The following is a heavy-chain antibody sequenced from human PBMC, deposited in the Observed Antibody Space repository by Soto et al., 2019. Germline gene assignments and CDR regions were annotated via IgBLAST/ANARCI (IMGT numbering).Heavy chain of an antibody. CDR2: INPNSGGT. Sequence: QVQLVQSGAEVKKPGASVKVSCKASGYTFTGYYMHWVRQAPGQGLEWMGWINPNSGGTNYAQKFQGWATMTRDTSISTAYMALSRLRSDDTAVYYCARGIAAAAARGMDVWGQGTTVTVSS. CDR3: ARGIAAAAARGMDV. V-gene: IGHV1-2*04. CDR1: GYTFTGYY. J-gene: IGHJ6*02. D-gene: IGHD6-13*01.